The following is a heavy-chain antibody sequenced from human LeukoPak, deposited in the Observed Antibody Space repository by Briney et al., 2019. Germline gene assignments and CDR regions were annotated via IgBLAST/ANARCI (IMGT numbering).Heavy chain of an antibody. CDR2: IIPIFGTA. CDR1: GGTFSSYA. CDR3: ARDWALYCSSTSCYTSGHRWFDP. D-gene: IGHD2-2*02. Sequence: SVKVSCKASGGTFSSYAISWVRQAPGQGLEWMGGIIPIFGTANYAQKFQGRVTITADESTSTAYMELSSLRSEDTAVYYCARDWALYCSSTSCYTSGHRWFDPWGQGTLDTVSS. J-gene: IGHJ5*02. V-gene: IGHV1-69*13.